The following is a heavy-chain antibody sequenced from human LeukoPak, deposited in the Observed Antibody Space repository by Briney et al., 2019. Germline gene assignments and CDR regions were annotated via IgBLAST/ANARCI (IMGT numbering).Heavy chain of an antibody. CDR3: VREGGTAGDF. Sequence: GGSLRLSCAASGFTFSSYAIDCVRQAPGEGLEWVAAISYDGSNKYYADSVKGRFTISRDNSKNTLYLQMNSLRGEDTAVYYCVREGGTAGDFWGQGTLVTVSS. V-gene: IGHV3-30-3*01. CDR2: ISYDGSNK. D-gene: IGHD6-13*01. CDR1: GFTFSSYA. J-gene: IGHJ4*02.